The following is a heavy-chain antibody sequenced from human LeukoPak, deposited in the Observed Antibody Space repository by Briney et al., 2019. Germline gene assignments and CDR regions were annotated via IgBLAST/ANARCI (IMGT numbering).Heavy chain of an antibody. CDR3: ARDLRDCSSTSCYGRGYYYYGMDV. CDR1: GFTFSSYA. D-gene: IGHD2-2*01. V-gene: IGHV3-30-3*01. CDR2: ISYDGSNK. Sequence: PGGSLRLSCAASGFTFSSYAMHWVRQAPGKGLEWVAVISYDGSNKYYADSVKGRFTISRDNSKNTLYLQMNSLRAEDTAVYYCARDLRDCSSTSCYGRGYYYYGMDVWGQGTTVAVPS. J-gene: IGHJ6*02.